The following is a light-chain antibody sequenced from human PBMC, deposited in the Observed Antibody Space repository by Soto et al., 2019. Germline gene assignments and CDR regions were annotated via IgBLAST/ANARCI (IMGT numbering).Light chain of an antibody. J-gene: IGLJ1*01. CDR2: EVN. CDR1: SSDVGGYNY. CDR3: TSYAGGNNV. Sequence: QSALTQPPSASGSPGQSVTISCTGTSSDVGGYNYVSWYQQHPGKVPKLIIYEVNKRPSGVPDRFSGSKSGNTASLIVAGLQAEDKADYYCTSYAGGNNVFGTGTKVTVL. V-gene: IGLV2-8*01.